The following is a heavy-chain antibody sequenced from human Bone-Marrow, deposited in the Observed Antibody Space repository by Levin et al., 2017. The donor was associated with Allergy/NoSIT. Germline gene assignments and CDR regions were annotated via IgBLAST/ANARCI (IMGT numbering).Heavy chain of an antibody. CDR3: ARRSGDRRYYYYMDV. CDR2: INSDGSST. Sequence: SCAASGFTFSSYWMHWVRQAPGKGLVWVSRINSDGSSTSYADSVKGRFTISRDNAKNTLYLQMNSLRAEDTAVYYCARRSGDRRYYYYMDVWGKGTTVTVSS. V-gene: IGHV3-74*01. J-gene: IGHJ6*03. CDR1: GFTFSSYW. D-gene: IGHD2-21*01.